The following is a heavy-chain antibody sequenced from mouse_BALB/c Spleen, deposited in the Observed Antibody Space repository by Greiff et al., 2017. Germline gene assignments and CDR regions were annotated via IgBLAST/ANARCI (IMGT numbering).Heavy chain of an antibody. CDR2: ISSGSSTI. CDR3: AREVYYDYLYYYAMDY. D-gene: IGHD2-4*01. CDR1: GFTFSSVG. V-gene: IGHV5-17*02. Sequence: EVQGVESGGGLVQPGGSRKLSCAASGFTFSSVGMHWVRQAPEKGLEWVAYISSGSSTIYYADTVKGRFTISRDNPKNTLFLQMTSLRSEDTAMYYCAREVYYDYLYYYAMDYWRQGTSVTVSS. J-gene: IGHJ4*01.